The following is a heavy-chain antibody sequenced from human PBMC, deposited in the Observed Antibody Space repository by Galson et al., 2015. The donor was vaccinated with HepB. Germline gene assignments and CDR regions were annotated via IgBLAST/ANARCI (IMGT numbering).Heavy chain of an antibody. D-gene: IGHD6-13*01. CDR3: AREAVRSSWDTQGYWYFDL. J-gene: IGHJ2*01. Sequence: CAISEDSVSSNDAAWDWIRQSPSRGLEWLGRTYYTSKWFTDYAVSVKSRITINADTTKNQFSLHLTSVTPADTALYYCAREAVRSSWDTQGYWYFDLWGRGALVTVSA. CDR2: TYYTSKWFT. V-gene: IGHV6-1*01. CDR1: EDSVSSNDAA.